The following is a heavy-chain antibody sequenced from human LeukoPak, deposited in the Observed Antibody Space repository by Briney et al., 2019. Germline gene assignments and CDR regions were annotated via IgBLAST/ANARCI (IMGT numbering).Heavy chain of an antibody. J-gene: IGHJ4*02. D-gene: IGHD6-6*01. CDR1: GYTFTSYG. CDR3: ATGIEYSSSDDLDY. CDR2: ISAYNGNT. V-gene: IGHV1-18*01. Sequence: GASVKVSCKASGYTFTSYGISWVRQAPGQGLEWMGWISAYNGNTNYAQKLQGRVTMTADTSTSTAYMELRSLRSDDTAVYYCATGIEYSSSDDLDYWGQGTLVTVSS.